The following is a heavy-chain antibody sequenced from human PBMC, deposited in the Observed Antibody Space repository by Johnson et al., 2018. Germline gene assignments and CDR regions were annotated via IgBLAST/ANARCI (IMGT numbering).Heavy chain of an antibody. CDR2: ISYDGSNK. J-gene: IGHJ3*02. CDR1: RFTFSSYG. CDR3: AKDGRDKGAFDI. V-gene: IGHV3-30*18. D-gene: IGHD1-1*01. Sequence: VRLVESGGGVVQPGRSLRLSCAASRFTFSSYGMHWVRQAPGKGLEWVAVISYDGSNKYDADSVKGRFTISRDNSKTTLYLQMNSLRAEDTAGYYCAKDGRDKGAFDIWGQGTMVTVSS.